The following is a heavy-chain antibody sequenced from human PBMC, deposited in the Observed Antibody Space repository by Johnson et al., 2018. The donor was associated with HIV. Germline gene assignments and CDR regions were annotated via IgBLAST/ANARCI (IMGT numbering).Heavy chain of an antibody. CDR3: AKETRDSRSAFDV. D-gene: IGHD4-11*01. J-gene: IGHJ3*01. CDR2: IQFDGSHK. Sequence: VQLVESGGGVVQPGGSLRLTCKASGFSFSNYAIHWVRQAPGKGLEWVTFIQFDGSHKYSADFVKGRFTISRDTSKKSVFLQMNNLRPEDTAVYYCAKETRDSRSAFDVWGHGTLVTVSS. CDR1: GFSFSNYA. V-gene: IGHV3-30*02.